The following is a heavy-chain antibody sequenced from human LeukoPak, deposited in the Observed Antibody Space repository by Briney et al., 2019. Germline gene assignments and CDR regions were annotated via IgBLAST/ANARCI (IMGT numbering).Heavy chain of an antibody. CDR2: ISYDGSNK. V-gene: IGHV3-30-3*01. CDR3: ARVDLYWDSSGYSQAANDY. Sequence: GRSLRLSCAASGFTFSSYAMHWVRQAPGKGLEWVAVISYDGSNKYYADSVKGRFTISRDNSKNTLYLQMNSLRAEDTAVYYCARVDLYWDSSGYSQAANDYWGQGTLVTVSS. J-gene: IGHJ4*02. CDR1: GFTFSSYA. D-gene: IGHD3-22*01.